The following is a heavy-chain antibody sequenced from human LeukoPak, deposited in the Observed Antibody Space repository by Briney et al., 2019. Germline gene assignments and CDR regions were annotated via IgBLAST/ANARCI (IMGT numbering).Heavy chain of an antibody. V-gene: IGHV1-18*01. CDR1: GYTFTSYG. CDR3: ARWYSSGWTYNWFDP. CDR2: ISAYNGNT. D-gene: IGHD6-19*01. J-gene: IGHJ5*02. Sequence: GASVKVSCKASGYTFTSYGVSWVRQAPGQGLEWMGWISAYNGNTNNAQKLQGRVTMTTDTSTSTAYMELRSLRSDDTAVYCCARWYSSGWTYNWFDPWGQGTLVTVSS.